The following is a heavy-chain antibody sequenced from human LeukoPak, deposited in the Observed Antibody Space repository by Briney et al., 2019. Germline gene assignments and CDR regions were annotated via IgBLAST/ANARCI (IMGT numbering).Heavy chain of an antibody. Sequence: PGGYLRLSCAASGFTFSSYWMHWVRQAPGKGLVWVSRIDGDGSSTSYADSVKGRFTISRDNAKNTLYLRMNSLRADDTAVYYCARDSAAYDVLTGWMDVWGQGTTVTVSS. J-gene: IGHJ6*02. D-gene: IGHD3-9*01. CDR2: IDGDGSST. CDR3: ARDSAAYDVLTGWMDV. V-gene: IGHV3-74*01. CDR1: GFTFSSYW.